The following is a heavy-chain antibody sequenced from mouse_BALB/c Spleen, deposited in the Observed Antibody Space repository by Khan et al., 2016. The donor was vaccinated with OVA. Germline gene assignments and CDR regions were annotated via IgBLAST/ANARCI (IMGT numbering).Heavy chain of an antibody. Sequence: QVQLKQSGPELKKPGETVKISCKASGYTFTDYSMHWVKQAPGKGLKWMGWINTETGEPTYADDFKGRFAFSLDTSASTVYLQISILKYEDTATYFCARDRYGYFDYWGQGTTLTVSS. CDR2: INTETGEP. CDR1: GYTFTDYS. V-gene: IGHV9-2-1*01. D-gene: IGHD1-1*01. CDR3: ARDRYGYFDY. J-gene: IGHJ2*01.